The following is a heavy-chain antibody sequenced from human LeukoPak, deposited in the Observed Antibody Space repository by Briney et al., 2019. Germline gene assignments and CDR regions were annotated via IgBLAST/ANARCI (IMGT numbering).Heavy chain of an antibody. V-gene: IGHV4-38-2*02. CDR3: ARAPSGWFDP. CDR1: GYSISSGYY. Sequence: PSETLSLTCTVSGYSISSGYYWGWIRQPPGKGLEWIGSIYHSGSTYYNPSLKSRVTISVDTSKNQFSLKLSSVTAADTAVYYCARAPSGWFDPWGQGTLVTVSS. J-gene: IGHJ5*02. CDR2: IYHSGST.